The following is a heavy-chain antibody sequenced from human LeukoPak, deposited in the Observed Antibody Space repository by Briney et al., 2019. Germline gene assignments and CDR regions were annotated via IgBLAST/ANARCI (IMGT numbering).Heavy chain of an antibody. CDR1: GFTFSSYA. Sequence: PGGSLRLSCAASGFTFSSYAMSWVRQAPGKGLEWVAVISYDGSNKYYADSVKGRFTISRDNSKNTLYLQMNSLRAEDTAVYYCAREHDFQDYWGQGTLVTVSS. D-gene: IGHD2/OR15-2a*01. CDR2: ISYDGSNK. J-gene: IGHJ4*02. CDR3: AREHDFQDY. V-gene: IGHV3-30-3*01.